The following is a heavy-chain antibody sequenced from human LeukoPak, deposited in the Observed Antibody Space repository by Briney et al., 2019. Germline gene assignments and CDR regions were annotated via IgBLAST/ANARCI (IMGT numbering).Heavy chain of an antibody. CDR2: ISSSSSYI. J-gene: IGHJ4*02. D-gene: IGHD2-15*01. CDR1: GFSFSSYW. CDR3: ARDSARYCSGGSCPQGDY. V-gene: IGHV3-21*01. Sequence: GGSLRLSCAASGFSFSSYWMTWVRQAPGKGLEWVSSISSSSSYIYYADSVKGRFTISRDNAKNSLYLQMNSLRAEDTAVYYCARDSARYCSGGSCPQGDYWGQGTLVTVSS.